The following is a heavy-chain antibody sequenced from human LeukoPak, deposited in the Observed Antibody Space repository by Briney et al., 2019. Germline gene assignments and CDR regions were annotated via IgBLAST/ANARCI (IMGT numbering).Heavy chain of an antibody. D-gene: IGHD2-2*01. CDR2: ISGSGGST. CDR3: VRDPHALDY. J-gene: IGHJ4*02. V-gene: IGHV3-23*01. CDR1: GFTFSSYA. Sequence: GGSLRLSCAASGFTFSSYAMSWVRQAPGKGLEWVSAISGSGGSTYCADSVKGRFTISRDNAERSLYLQMDNLRAEDTAIYYCVRDPHALDYWGQGTLVTVSS.